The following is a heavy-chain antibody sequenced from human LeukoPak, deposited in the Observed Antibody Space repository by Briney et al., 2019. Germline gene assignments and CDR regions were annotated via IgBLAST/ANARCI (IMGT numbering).Heavy chain of an antibody. D-gene: IGHD3-22*01. J-gene: IGHJ4*02. Sequence: ASVKVSCKASGYTFSNYGISWVRQAPGQGLEWMGWISAYNGNTNYAQKLQGRVTMSTDTSMSTAYMELRSLRSDDTAVYYCARGGHYRLHYYESSGDYWGQGTLVTVSS. CDR3: ARGGHYRLHYYESSGDY. CDR2: ISAYNGNT. CDR1: GYTFSNYG. V-gene: IGHV1-18*01.